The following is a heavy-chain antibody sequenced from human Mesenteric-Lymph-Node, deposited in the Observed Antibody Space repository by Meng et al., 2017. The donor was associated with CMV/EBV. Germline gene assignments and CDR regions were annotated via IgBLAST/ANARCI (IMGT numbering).Heavy chain of an antibody. Sequence: ASLQVSCKASGYTFTSYYMHWVRHAPGQGLEWMGIINPNGGSTSYAQKFQGRVIMTRDTSTSTVYMELSSLRSEDTAVFYCARGPRYNYCTGVPYCFDYWGHGTLVTVSS. D-gene: IGHD5-24*01. V-gene: IGHV1-46*01. J-gene: IGHJ4*01. CDR3: ARGPRYNYCTGVPYCFDY. CDR2: INPNGGST. CDR1: GYTFTSYY.